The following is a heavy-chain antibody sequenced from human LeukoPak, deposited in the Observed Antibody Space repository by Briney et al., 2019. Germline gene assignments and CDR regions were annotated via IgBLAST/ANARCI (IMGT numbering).Heavy chain of an antibody. V-gene: IGHV4-59*01. CDR3: ARDGFRVAAFDY. D-gene: IGHD3-3*01. J-gene: IGHJ4*02. Sequence: PSETLSLTCTVSGGSISSYYWSWIRQPPGKGLEWIGYIYYSGSTNYNPSLKSRVTISVDTSKNQFSLKLTSVTAADTAVYYCARDGFRVAAFDYWGQGTLVTVSS. CDR1: GGSISSYY. CDR2: IYYSGST.